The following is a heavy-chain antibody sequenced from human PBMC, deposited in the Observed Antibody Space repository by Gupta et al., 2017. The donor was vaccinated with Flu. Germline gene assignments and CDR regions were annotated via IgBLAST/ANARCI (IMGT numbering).Heavy chain of an antibody. V-gene: IGHV3-23*01. CDR1: GFTFSSYA. D-gene: IGHD2-2*01. J-gene: IGHJ4*02. CDR3: ANQDIVVVPAAMPFDY. Sequence: EVQLLESGGGLVQPGGSLRLSCAASGFTFSSYAMIWVRKAPGKGLEWVSAISGSGGSTYYADSVKGRFTISRDNSKNTLYLQMNSLRAEDTAVYYCANQDIVVVPAAMPFDYWGQGTLVTVSS. CDR2: ISGSGGST.